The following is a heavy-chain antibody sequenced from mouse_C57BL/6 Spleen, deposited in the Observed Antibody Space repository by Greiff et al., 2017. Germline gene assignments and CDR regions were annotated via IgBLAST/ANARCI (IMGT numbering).Heavy chain of an antibody. D-gene: IGHD1-1*01. J-gene: IGHJ1*03. V-gene: IGHV2-2*01. CDR3: ARNTLITKDWYFDV. CDR2: IWSGGST. CDR1: GFSLTSCG. Sequence: VQGVESGPGLVQPSQSLSITCTVSGFSLTSCGVHWVRQSPGKGLEWLGVIWSGGSTDYNAAFISRLSISKDNSKSQVFFKMNSLQADDTAIYYCARNTLITKDWYFDVWGTGTTVTVSS.